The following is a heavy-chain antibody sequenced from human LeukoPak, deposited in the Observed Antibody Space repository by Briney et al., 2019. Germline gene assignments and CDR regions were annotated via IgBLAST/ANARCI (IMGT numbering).Heavy chain of an antibody. J-gene: IGHJ5*02. CDR3: ARENRYTYGQKGNWFDP. Sequence: SQTLSLTRAISGDSVSSNSAAWNWIRQSPARGLEWLGRTYYRSKWYNDYAVSVKSRITINPDTSKNQFSLQLNSVTPEDTAFYYCARENRYTYGQKGNWFDPWGQGTLVTVSS. CDR2: TYYRSKWYN. D-gene: IGHD5-18*01. V-gene: IGHV6-1*01. CDR1: GDSVSSNSAA.